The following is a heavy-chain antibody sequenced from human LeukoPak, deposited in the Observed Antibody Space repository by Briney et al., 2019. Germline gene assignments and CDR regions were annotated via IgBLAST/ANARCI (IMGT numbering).Heavy chain of an antibody. V-gene: IGHV3-48*04. Sequence: PGGSLRLSCAASGFTFSSHGKNWVRQAPGKGLERVSYITSSGNTIYYANSVKGRFTISRDNAKNSLYLQMNSLRAEDTAVYYCARGSPGYWGQGTLVTVSS. CDR1: GFTFSSHG. J-gene: IGHJ4*02. CDR3: ARGSPGY. CDR2: ITSSGNTI.